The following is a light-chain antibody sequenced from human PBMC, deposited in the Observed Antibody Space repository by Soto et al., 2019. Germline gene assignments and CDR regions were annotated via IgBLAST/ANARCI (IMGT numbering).Light chain of an antibody. CDR1: DSNIGTKY. Sequence: QSVLTQPPSASGAHGQRVTISCSGSDSNIGTKYVSWYQQLPGTAPKLLIYTNDQRPSGVPDRFSGSKSGTSASLAISGLRSEDEAAYFCAAWDDSLSCRVFGGGTKLTVL. CDR3: AAWDDSLSCRV. J-gene: IGLJ3*02. CDR2: TND. V-gene: IGLV1-47*01.